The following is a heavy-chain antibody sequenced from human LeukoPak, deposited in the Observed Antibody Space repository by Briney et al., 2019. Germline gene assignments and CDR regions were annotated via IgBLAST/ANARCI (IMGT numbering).Heavy chain of an antibody. D-gene: IGHD3-16*01. J-gene: IGHJ4*02. CDR3: AKDIDLREALYYFDF. Sequence: GGSLRLSCAASGFIFSSYGMHWVRQAPGKGLQWVAFIRFDGSNKYFADSVKGRFTISRDNSKNTLDLQMNSLKTEDTAVYYCAKDIDLREALYYFDFWGQGTLVTVSS. CDR2: IRFDGSNK. CDR1: GFIFSSYG. V-gene: IGHV3-30*02.